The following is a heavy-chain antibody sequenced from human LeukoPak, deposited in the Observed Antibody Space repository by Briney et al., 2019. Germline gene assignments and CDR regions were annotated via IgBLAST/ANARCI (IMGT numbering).Heavy chain of an antibody. Sequence: GGSLRLSCAASGFTVSSNYMSWVRQAPGKGLEWVSVIYSGGSTYYADSVKGRFTISRDNSKNTLYLQMNSLRAEDTAVYYCASRRDKWLRPQNWYFDLWGRGTLVTVSS. V-gene: IGHV3-66*01. CDR1: GFTVSSNY. D-gene: IGHD5-12*01. CDR3: ASRRDKWLRPQNWYFDL. CDR2: IYSGGST. J-gene: IGHJ2*01.